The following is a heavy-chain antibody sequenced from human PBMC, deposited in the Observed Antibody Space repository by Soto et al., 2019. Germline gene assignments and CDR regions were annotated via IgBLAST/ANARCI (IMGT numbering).Heavy chain of an antibody. CDR3: ARETAYDYVWGTYRPAYYGMDV. CDR1: GGSFSGYY. V-gene: IGHV4-34*01. CDR2: INHGGNT. D-gene: IGHD3-16*02. Sequence: QVQLQQWGAGLLKPSETLSLTCAVYGGSFSGYYWTWIRQPPGKGLEWIGEINHGGNTNYNPSLKGRASISVDTSKSQFSLTLSSVTAAETAVYFCARETAYDYVWGTYRPAYYGMDVWGQGTTVRVSS. J-gene: IGHJ6*02.